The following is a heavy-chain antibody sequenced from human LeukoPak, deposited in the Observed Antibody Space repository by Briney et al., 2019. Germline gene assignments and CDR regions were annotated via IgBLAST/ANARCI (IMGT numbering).Heavy chain of an antibody. Sequence: GGSLRLSCAASGFTVSSSYMSWVRRAPGKGLEWVSVIYSGGTAYYADSVRGRFTISRDNSKNLLYLQMNSLRAEDTAVYYCARRSDSSGWYSHWGQGTLVTVSS. CDR1: GFTVSSSY. V-gene: IGHV3-66*01. CDR3: ARRSDSSGWYSH. CDR2: IYSGGTA. J-gene: IGHJ4*02. D-gene: IGHD6-19*01.